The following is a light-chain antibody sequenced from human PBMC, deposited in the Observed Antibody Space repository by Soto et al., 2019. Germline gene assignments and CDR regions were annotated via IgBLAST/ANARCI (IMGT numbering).Light chain of an antibody. CDR3: QQRSNWPIT. Sequence: ENVMKQSPATLSVSTGKRATLSCRASQSVYSSLAWYQQKPGQAPRLLIYGASTRATGIPARFSGSGSGTEFTLTISRLEPEDFAVYYCQQRSNWPITVGQGTLLEIK. J-gene: IGKJ5*01. V-gene: IGKV3-15*01. CDR1: QSVYSS. CDR2: GAS.